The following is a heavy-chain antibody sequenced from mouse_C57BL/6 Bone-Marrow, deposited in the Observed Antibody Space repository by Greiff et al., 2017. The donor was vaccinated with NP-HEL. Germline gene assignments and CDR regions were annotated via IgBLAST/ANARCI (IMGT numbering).Heavy chain of an antibody. V-gene: IGHV1-26*01. Sequence: EVKLQQSGPELVKPGASVKISCKASGYTFTDYYMNWVKQSHGKSLEWIGDINPNNGGTSYNQKFKGKATLTVDKSSSTAYMELRSLTSEDSAVYYCARGGIYYDAWFAYWGQGTLVTVSA. D-gene: IGHD2-4*01. CDR3: ARGGIYYDAWFAY. CDR1: GYTFTDYY. CDR2: INPNNGGT. J-gene: IGHJ3*01.